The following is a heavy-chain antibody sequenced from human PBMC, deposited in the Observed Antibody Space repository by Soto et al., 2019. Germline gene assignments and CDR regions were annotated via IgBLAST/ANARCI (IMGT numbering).Heavy chain of an antibody. CDR2: ISGSGGST. Sequence: GGSLRLSCAASGVTFISYAMSWVRQATGKGLEWVSAISGSGGSTYYADSVKGRFTISRDNSKNTLYLQMNSLRAEDTAVYYCAEIDYDSSGYLPRWGQGTLVTVSS. CDR1: GVTFISYA. V-gene: IGHV3-23*01. CDR3: AEIDYDSSGYLPR. J-gene: IGHJ4*02. D-gene: IGHD3-22*01.